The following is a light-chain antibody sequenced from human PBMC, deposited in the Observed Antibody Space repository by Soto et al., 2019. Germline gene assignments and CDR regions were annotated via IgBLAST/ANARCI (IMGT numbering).Light chain of an antibody. CDR3: QQSDLSPWT. CDR2: TAS. Sequence: DIQVAQSPSSLSASVGDRVTITCRASEDIGRYLNWYQQRPGKAPNLLIYTASRLHIGVPSRFTGSRSGTNYTLPISGRQPADFATYYCQQSDLSPWTFGQGTRVE. CDR1: EDIGRY. J-gene: IGKJ1*01. V-gene: IGKV1-39*01.